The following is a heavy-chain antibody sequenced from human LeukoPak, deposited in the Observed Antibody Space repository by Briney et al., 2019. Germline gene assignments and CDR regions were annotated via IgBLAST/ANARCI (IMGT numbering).Heavy chain of an antibody. CDR1: GYTFTSYG. J-gene: IGHJ5*02. V-gene: IGHV1-18*01. D-gene: IGHD6-19*01. CDR2: ISAYNGNT. Sequence: ASVKVSCKASGYTFTSYGISWVRQAPGQGLEWMGWISAYNGNTNYAQKLQGRVTMTTDTSTSTAYMELRSLRSDDTAVYYCARGRVAVAATGGWFDPWGQGTLVTVSS. CDR3: ARGRVAVAATGGWFDP.